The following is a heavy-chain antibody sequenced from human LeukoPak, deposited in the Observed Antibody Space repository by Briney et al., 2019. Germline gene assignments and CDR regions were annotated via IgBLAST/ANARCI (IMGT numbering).Heavy chain of an antibody. Sequence: SETLSLTCTVSCGSISSSSYYGGWIRQPPGKGLVWIGSIYYSGSTFYNPSLKRRVTISVDTSTNQFSLKLSSVTAADTAVYYCARVRVGIVVVVGATQGAFDIWGQGTMVTVSS. CDR3: ARVRVGIVVVVGATQGAFDI. J-gene: IGHJ3*02. V-gene: IGHV4-39*01. CDR2: IYYSGST. CDR1: CGSISSSSYY. D-gene: IGHD2-15*01.